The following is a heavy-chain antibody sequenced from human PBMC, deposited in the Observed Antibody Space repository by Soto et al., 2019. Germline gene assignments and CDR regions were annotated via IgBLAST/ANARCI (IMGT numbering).Heavy chain of an antibody. D-gene: IGHD6-19*01. CDR2: IIPIFGTA. CDR1: GYTFTSYG. CDR3: ARDPHNIAVAGTYYYYYGMDV. Sequence: SVKVSCKASGYTFTSYGISWVRQAPGQGLEWMGGIIPIFGTANYAQKFQGRVTITADKSTSTAYMELSSLRSEDTAVYYCARDPHNIAVAGTYYYYYGMDVWGQGTTVTVS. V-gene: IGHV1-69*06. J-gene: IGHJ6*02.